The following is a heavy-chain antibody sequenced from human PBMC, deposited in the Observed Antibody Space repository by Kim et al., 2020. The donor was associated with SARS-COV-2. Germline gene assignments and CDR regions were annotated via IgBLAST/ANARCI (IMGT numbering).Heavy chain of an antibody. Sequence: YYADSVKGRFTIPRDNSKNTLYLQMNSLRAEDTAVYYCATRSKYSSSWYPWGQGTLVTVSS. CDR3: ATRSKYSSSWYP. V-gene: IGHV3-53*01. D-gene: IGHD6-13*01. J-gene: IGHJ5*02.